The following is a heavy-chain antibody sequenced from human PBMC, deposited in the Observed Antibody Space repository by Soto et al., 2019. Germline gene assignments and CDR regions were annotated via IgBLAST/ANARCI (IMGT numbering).Heavy chain of an antibody. D-gene: IGHD3-10*01. CDR2: IYPGDSAT. CDR3: AKAGATEGFDI. CDR1: GYSFTSYW. V-gene: IGHV5-51*01. J-gene: IGHJ3*02. Sequence: PGESLKISCKGFGYSFTSYWIGWVRQTPGKGLEWMGMIYPGDSATRESPSFQGQVTISADKSTSTTYLQWSSLKASDTAMYFCAKAGATEGFDIWGQGTMVTVSS.